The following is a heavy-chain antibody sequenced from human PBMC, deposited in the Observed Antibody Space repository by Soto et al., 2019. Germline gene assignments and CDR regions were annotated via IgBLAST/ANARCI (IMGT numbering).Heavy chain of an antibody. CDR3: AKSVAKTMTTLSTRYYDS. Sequence: EVQLLESGGDLIQPGWSLRLSCAASGFTFNNYAMSWVRQAPGKGLEWVSSIGNSGGSTYYADSVKGRFTISRDNSKNTLYLQMNSLRVEDTALYYCAKSVAKTMTTLSTRYYDSWVQGTLVTVSS. D-gene: IGHD4-17*01. V-gene: IGHV3-23*01. CDR2: IGNSGGST. J-gene: IGHJ4*02. CDR1: GFTFNNYA.